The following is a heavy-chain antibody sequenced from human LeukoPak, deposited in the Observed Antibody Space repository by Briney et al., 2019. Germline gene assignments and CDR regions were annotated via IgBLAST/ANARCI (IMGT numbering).Heavy chain of an antibody. Sequence: PSETLSLTCTVSGGSISSSSYYWGWIRQPPGKGLEWIGSIYYSGSTYYNPSLKSRVTISVDTSKNQFSLKLSSVTAAGTAVYYCAGLGYCSSTSCYDYWGQGTLVTVSS. CDR3: AGLGYCSSTSCYDY. CDR1: GGSISSSSYY. D-gene: IGHD2-2*01. CDR2: IYYSGST. J-gene: IGHJ4*02. V-gene: IGHV4-39*01.